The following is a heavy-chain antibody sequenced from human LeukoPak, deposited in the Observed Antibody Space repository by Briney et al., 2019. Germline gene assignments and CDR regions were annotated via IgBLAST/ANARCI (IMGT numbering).Heavy chain of an antibody. Sequence: ASMKVSCKASGYTFTSYVISWVRQAPGQGLEWMGWISAYNGNTNYAQKLQGRVTMTTDTSTSTAYMELRSLRSDDTALYYCARVQGYDLGPYYYYYMDVWGKGTTVTVSS. CDR3: ARVQGYDLGPYYYYYMDV. D-gene: IGHD5-12*01. CDR2: ISAYNGNT. CDR1: GYTFTSYV. V-gene: IGHV1-18*01. J-gene: IGHJ6*03.